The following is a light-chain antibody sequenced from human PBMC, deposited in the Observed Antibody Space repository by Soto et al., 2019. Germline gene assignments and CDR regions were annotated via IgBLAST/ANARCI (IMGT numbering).Light chain of an antibody. Sequence: EMVMTQSPATLSLSPGGRATLSCRASQSVNSNLAWYQQKAGQAPRLLIYGTSTRATGIPARFSGSGSGTDFTLTISSLQPEDFATYYCQQLNSYPLTFGGGTKVDIK. CDR1: QSVNSN. CDR3: QQLNSYPLT. CDR2: GTS. V-gene: IGKV3-15*01. J-gene: IGKJ4*01.